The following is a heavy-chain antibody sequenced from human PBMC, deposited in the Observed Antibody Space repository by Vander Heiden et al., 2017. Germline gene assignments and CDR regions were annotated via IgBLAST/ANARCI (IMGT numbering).Heavy chain of an antibody. CDR3: AKDLRGYDDSFDY. V-gene: IGHV3-23*01. CDR1: GFTFSRYA. J-gene: IGHJ4*02. CDR2: ISGSGGST. Sequence: EVQLLESGGGLVQPGGSLRLACAASGFTFSRYAMSWVRQAPGKGLEWVSAISGSGGSTYYADSVKGRFTISRDNSKNTLYLQMNSLRAEDTAVYYCAKDLRGYDDSFDYWGQGTLVTVSS. D-gene: IGHD5-12*01.